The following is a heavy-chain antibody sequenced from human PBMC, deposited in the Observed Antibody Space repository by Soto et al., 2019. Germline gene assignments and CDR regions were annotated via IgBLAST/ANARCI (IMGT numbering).Heavy chain of an antibody. Sequence: VKVSCKASGYTFTGYYMQWVRQAPGQGLEWMGWINPNSGGTNYAQKFQGWVTMTRDTSISTAYMELSRLRSDDTAVYYCARAVVSYGDAFDIWGQGTMVTVSS. J-gene: IGHJ3*02. CDR2: INPNSGGT. V-gene: IGHV1-2*04. CDR1: GYTFTGYY. CDR3: ARAVVSYGDAFDI. D-gene: IGHD5-18*01.